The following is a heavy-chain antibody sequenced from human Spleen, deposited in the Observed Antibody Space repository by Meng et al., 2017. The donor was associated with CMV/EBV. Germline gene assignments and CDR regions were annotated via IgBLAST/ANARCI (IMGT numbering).Heavy chain of an antibody. V-gene: IGHV2-5*02. J-gene: IGHJ4*02. CDR1: GFALSTSGVG. Sequence: QITLKVSGPTLVKPXXXXTXTXTSXGFALSTSGVGVGWIRQSPGKALEWLALIYWDDDKRYSPSLKSRLTITKDTSKNQVVLTMTNMDPVDTATYYCAHIRLLGTEGFLEWLPDYWGQGTLVTVSS. CDR2: IYWDDDK. D-gene: IGHD3-3*01. CDR3: AHIRLLGTEGFLEWLPDY.